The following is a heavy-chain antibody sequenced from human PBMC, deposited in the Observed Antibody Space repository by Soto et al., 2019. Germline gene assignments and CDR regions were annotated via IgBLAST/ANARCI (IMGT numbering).Heavy chain of an antibody. CDR1: GFTFSSYG. CDR2: ISYDGSNK. Sequence: GGSLRLSCAASGFTFSSYGMHWVRQAPGKGLEWVAVISYDGSNKYYADSVKGRFTISRDNSKNTLYLQMNSLRAEDTAVYYCAKETFPVAGTLDYWGQGTLVTVSS. CDR3: AKETFPVAGTLDY. J-gene: IGHJ4*02. D-gene: IGHD6-19*01. V-gene: IGHV3-30*18.